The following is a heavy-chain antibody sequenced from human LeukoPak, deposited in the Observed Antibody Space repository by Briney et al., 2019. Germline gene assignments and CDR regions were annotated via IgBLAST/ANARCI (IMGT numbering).Heavy chain of an antibody. CDR3: ASTGSGSTDF. J-gene: IGHJ4*02. CDR2: VYYSGIT. Sequence: SETLSLTCTVSGDSITSFYWSWIRQPPEKGLEWIGSVYYSGITNYNPSLKSRVTMPVDTSKKQFSLDLNSVTAADTAVYYCASTGSGSTDFWGQGTLVTVSS. V-gene: IGHV4-59*01. D-gene: IGHD1-26*01. CDR1: GDSITSFY.